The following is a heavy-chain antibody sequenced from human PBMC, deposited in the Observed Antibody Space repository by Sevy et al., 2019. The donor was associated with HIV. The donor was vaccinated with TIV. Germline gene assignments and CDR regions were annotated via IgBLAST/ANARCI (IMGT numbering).Heavy chain of an antibody. V-gene: IGHV1-69*13. D-gene: IGHD3-22*01. Sequence: ASVKVSCKASGGSFSNFPVSWVRQAPGQGLEWMGMIISKFGTTDYAQKFQGRVTITADESTTTAYMEPTSLRSEDTAVYYCAREIPDYVSGYYSVDAFDVWGQGTKVTVSS. CDR2: IISKFGTT. CDR1: GGSFSNFP. CDR3: AREIPDYVSGYYSVDAFDV. J-gene: IGHJ3*01.